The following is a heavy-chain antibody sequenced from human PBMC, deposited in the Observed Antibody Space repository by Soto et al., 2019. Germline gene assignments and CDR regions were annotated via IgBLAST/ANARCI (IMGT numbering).Heavy chain of an antibody. CDR3: ARGMRYSSSWYSSAADI. J-gene: IGHJ3*02. Sequence: ASVKVSCKASGYTFTSYGISWVRQAPGQGLEWMGWISAYNGNTNYAQKLQGRVTMTTDTSTSTAYMELRSLRSDDTAVYYCARGMRYSSSWYSSAADIWGPGTMVTVS. V-gene: IGHV1-18*01. CDR2: ISAYNGNT. CDR1: GYTFTSYG. D-gene: IGHD6-13*01.